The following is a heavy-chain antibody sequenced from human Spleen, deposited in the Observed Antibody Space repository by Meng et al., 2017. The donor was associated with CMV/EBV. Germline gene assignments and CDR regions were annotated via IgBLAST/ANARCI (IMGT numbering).Heavy chain of an antibody. CDR1: GFSLSSYA. CDR2: INKDETKR. V-gene: IGHV3-74*01. CDR3: ARDRGFLEWSLDY. D-gene: IGHD3-3*01. Sequence: CAASGFSLSSYAMHGVRQGPGKGVVWVLHINKDETKRSYAESVKGRLTITRDDAKNTVYLQMDRLRAEDTALYYCARDRGFLEWSLDYWGQGALVTVSS. J-gene: IGHJ4*02.